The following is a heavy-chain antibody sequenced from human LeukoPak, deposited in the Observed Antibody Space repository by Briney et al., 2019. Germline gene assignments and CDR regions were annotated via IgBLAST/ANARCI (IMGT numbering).Heavy chain of an antibody. Sequence: SQTLSLTCTVSGGSISSGGYYWSWIRQPPGKGLEWIGYIYHSGSTYYNPSLKSRVTISVDRSKNQFSLKLSSVTAADTAVYYCARGIQLWLPDYWGQGTLVTVSS. CDR3: ARGIQLWLPDY. CDR1: GGSISSGGYY. J-gene: IGHJ4*02. CDR2: IYHSGST. V-gene: IGHV4-30-2*01. D-gene: IGHD5-18*01.